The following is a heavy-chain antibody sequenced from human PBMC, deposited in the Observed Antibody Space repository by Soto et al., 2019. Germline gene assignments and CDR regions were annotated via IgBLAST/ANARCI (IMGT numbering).Heavy chain of an antibody. Sequence: SEALSLTCTVSGGSISSSTYYWGWIRQPPGKGLEWIGSIYFRGSTYYNPPLKSRVTVSVDTSKKQFSLKLTSVTAADTAVYYCAREILTGYYPAGWFDPWGQGTLVT. D-gene: IGHD3-9*01. CDR1: GGSISSSTYY. CDR2: IYFRGST. J-gene: IGHJ5*02. CDR3: AREILTGYYPAGWFDP. V-gene: IGHV4-39*02.